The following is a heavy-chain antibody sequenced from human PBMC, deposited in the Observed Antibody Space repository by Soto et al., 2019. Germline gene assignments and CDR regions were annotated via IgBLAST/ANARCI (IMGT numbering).Heavy chain of an antibody. CDR3: AHRPHPFGGSGSYPFDP. CDR1: GFSLSTSGVG. D-gene: IGHD3-10*01. V-gene: IGHV2-5*02. Sequence: SGPTLVNPTQTLTLTCTFSGFSLSTSGVGVGWIRQPPGKALEWLALIYWDDDKRYSPSLKSRLTITKDTSKNQVVLTMTNMDPVDTATYYCAHRPHPFGGSGSYPFDPWGQGTLVTVSS. J-gene: IGHJ5*02. CDR2: IYWDDDK.